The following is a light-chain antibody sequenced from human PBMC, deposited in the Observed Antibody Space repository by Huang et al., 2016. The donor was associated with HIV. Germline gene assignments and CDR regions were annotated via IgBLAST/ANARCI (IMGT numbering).Light chain of an antibody. V-gene: IGKV1-17*03. CDR2: AAS. CDR3: LRHDTYPFT. Sequence: DIQMTQSPSAMSASVGDRVTITCRASQGIGNYLAWFQQKPGQVPKRLIYAASTLQNVVPSRFSGHGSGTEFTLTINNLQSEDFATYYCLRHDTYPFTFGGGTKVEI. CDR1: QGIGNY. J-gene: IGKJ4*01.